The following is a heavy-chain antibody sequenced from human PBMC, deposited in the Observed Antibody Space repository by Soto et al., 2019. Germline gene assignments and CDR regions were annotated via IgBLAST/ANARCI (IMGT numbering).Heavy chain of an antibody. V-gene: IGHV3-23*01. Sequence: EVQLLESGGDLVQPGGSLRLSCAAFGFTFNDYALTWVGQVPGKGLEWVSSLSSRGFSTHYAESVKGRFTIPRDNIQNSVYLQKNSLRAEDTAVYYCARERAVNCSNGICLDAFDIWGQGPLVTVSS. CDR3: ARERAVNCSNGICLDAFDI. D-gene: IGHD2-8*01. CDR1: GFTFNDYA. J-gene: IGHJ3*02. CDR2: LSSRGFST.